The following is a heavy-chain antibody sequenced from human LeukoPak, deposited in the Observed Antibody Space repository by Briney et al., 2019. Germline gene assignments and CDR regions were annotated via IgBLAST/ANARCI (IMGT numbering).Heavy chain of an antibody. CDR1: GYTFTVYY. V-gene: IGHV1-2*02. CDR3: ARASPRITMIVVVDAFDI. D-gene: IGHD3-22*01. J-gene: IGHJ3*02. CDR2: INPNSGGT. Sequence: ASVKVSCKASGYTFTVYYMHWVRQAPGQGLEWMGWINPNSGGTNYAQKFQGRVTMTRDTSISTAYMELSRLRSDDTAVYYCARASPRITMIVVVDAFDIWGQGTMATVSS.